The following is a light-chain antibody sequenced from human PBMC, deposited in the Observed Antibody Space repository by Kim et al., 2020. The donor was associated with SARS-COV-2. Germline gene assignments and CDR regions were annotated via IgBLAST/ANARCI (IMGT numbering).Light chain of an antibody. J-gene: IGLJ1*01. CDR1: NIGGHS. V-gene: IGLV3-21*01. CDR2: YDS. CDR3: QVWDTDTDDYV. Sequence: SYELTQPPSVSVAPGKTARITCGGNNIGGHSVHWYQQKPGQAPVLAIYYDSDRPSGIPERFSGSKAATTATLTISRVEAGDEADYYCQVWDTDTDDYVFG.